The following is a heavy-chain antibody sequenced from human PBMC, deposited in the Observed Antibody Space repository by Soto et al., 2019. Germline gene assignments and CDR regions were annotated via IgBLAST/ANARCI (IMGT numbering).Heavy chain of an antibody. D-gene: IGHD6-19*01. V-gene: IGHV3-23*01. CDR3: PKDRDRSPHDS. Sequence: GGSLRLSCAASELTFNSYAMSWVRLAPGKGLEWVSSISGSGGSTNYADSVKGRFTISRDLSKNTLYLQMNSLRAKDTAAYYCPKDRDRSPHDSWGQGILVTVYS. J-gene: IGHJ4*02. CDR1: ELTFNSYA. CDR2: ISGSGGST.